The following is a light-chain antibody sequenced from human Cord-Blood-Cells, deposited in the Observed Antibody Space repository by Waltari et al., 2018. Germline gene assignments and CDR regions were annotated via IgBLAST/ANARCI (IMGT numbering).Light chain of an antibody. V-gene: IGKV3-15*01. CDR2: GAS. CDR3: QQYNNWPRT. CDR1: QSVSSK. Sequence: EIVMTQSPATLSVSPGESAPLSCRASQSVSSKLAWYQQKPGQAPRPHIYGASTRATGIPARFSGSGSGTEFTLTISSLQSEDFAVYYCQQYNNWPRTFGPGTKVDIK. J-gene: IGKJ3*01.